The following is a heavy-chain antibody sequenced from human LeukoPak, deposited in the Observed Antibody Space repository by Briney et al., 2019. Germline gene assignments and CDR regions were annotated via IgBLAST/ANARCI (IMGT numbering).Heavy chain of an antibody. V-gene: IGHV3-23*01. CDR3: AKLGKGYSSSWYRSGIDY. CDR1: GFTFSSYA. D-gene: IGHD6-13*01. Sequence: GGSLRLSCAASGFTFSSYAMSWVRQAPGKGLEWVSAISGSGGSTYYADSVKGRFTISRDNSKNTLYLQMNSLRAEDTAVYYCAKLGKGYSSSWYRSGIDYWGQGTLVTVSS. CDR2: ISGSGGST. J-gene: IGHJ4*02.